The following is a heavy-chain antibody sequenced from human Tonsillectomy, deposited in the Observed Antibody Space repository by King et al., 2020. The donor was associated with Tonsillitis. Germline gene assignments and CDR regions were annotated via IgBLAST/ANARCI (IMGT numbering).Heavy chain of an antibody. J-gene: IGHJ3*02. V-gene: IGHV2-5*01. CDR1: GFSLSTTGVS. CDR2: IYWSDDK. Sequence: TLQESGPTLVKPTQTLTLTCTFSGFSLSTTGVSVGWIRQPPGKALEWLALIYWSDDKRYSPSLKSRLTITKDTSNNQVVLTMTNMDPVDTATYYCAHRRTPAIGIPGAFDIWGQGTMVTVSS. D-gene: IGHD6-13*01. CDR3: AHRRTPAIGIPGAFDI.